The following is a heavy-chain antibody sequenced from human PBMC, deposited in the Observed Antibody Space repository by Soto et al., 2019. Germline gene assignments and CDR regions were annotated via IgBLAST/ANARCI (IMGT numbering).Heavy chain of an antibody. V-gene: IGHV5-51*01. CDR3: VRRPGYESSGYVFDY. Sequence: GGSPKISCKGSGYSFTSYWIGWVRQMPGKGLEWMGIIYPGDSDTRYSPSCQGQVTISADKSSSTDYLQWSSPKASDTAMYYCVRRPGYESSGYVFDYWGQGALVTVSS. D-gene: IGHD3-22*01. CDR1: GYSFTSYW. CDR2: IYPGDSDT. J-gene: IGHJ4*02.